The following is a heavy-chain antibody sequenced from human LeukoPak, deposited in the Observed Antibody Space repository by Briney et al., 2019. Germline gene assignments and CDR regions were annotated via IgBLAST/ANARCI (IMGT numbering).Heavy chain of an antibody. J-gene: IGHJ3*02. CDR3: AKDRGTYYYDSSGYHDAFDI. V-gene: IGHV3-7*01. CDR1: GFTFSSYW. CDR2: IKKDGSEK. Sequence: GGPLRLSCAASGFTFSSYWISWVRQAPGKGLEGGANIKKDGSEKYYVDSVKGRFTISRDNAKNSLYLQMNSLRADDTAVYYCAKDRGTYYYDSSGYHDAFDIWGQGTMVTVSS. D-gene: IGHD3-22*01.